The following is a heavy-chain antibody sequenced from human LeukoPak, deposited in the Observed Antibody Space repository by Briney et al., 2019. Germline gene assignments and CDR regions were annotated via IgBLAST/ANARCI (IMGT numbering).Heavy chain of an antibody. CDR1: GSTFSSYG. D-gene: IGHD6-13*01. J-gene: IGHJ4*02. CDR3: AKRMGPSIAATDLDY. CDR2: ISYDGNSK. V-gene: IGHV3-30*18. Sequence: GGSLRLSCAASGSTFSSYGMNWVRQAPGKGLEWVAVISYDGNSKYYADSVKGRFTISRDNSKNTLYLQMNSLRAEDTAVYYCAKRMGPSIAATDLDYWGQGTLVTVSP.